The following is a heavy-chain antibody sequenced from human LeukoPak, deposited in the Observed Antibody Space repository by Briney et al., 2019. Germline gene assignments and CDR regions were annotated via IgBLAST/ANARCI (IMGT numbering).Heavy chain of an antibody. CDR2: ISSSSSYI. V-gene: IGHV3-21*01. Sequence: GGSLRLSCAASGLTFSSYSMNWVRQAPGKGLEWVSSISSSSSYIYYADSVKGRFTISRDNPKNSLYLQMNSLRAEDTAVYYCARDFDDFWSGYYEYWGQGTLVTVSS. J-gene: IGHJ4*02. CDR1: GLTFSSYS. D-gene: IGHD3-3*01. CDR3: ARDFDDFWSGYYEY.